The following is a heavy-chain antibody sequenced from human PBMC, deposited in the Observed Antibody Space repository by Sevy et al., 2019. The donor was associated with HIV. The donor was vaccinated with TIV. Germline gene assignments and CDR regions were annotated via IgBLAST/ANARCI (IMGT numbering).Heavy chain of an antibody. CDR1: GDSIHNGDYY. Sequence: SETLSLTCAVSGDSIHNGDYYWSWIRQHPGKGLEWIGKIYYTGTTYYNPSLKSRLRISVERSENTLSLSLRSVTAADTAVYYCARTTVTTLSSARNNWCDPWGQGTLVTVSS. D-gene: IGHD4-4*01. J-gene: IGHJ5*02. CDR3: ARTTVTTLSSARNNWCDP. V-gene: IGHV4-31*11. CDR2: IYYTGTT.